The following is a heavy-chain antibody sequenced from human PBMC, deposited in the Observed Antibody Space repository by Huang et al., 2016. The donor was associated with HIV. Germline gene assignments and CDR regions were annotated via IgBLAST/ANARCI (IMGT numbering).Heavy chain of an antibody. Sequence: QVQLQESGPGLVKPSETLSLTCTVSGGSIRSNYWSWIRQPAGKGREWSGSTSYSGSTNDDASLKSRGTIFVEASQNQLSLKVNSVTAADTAVYYCAGEFSTLTGAGAADYWGQGALVTVSS. CDR2: TSYSGST. CDR3: AGEFSTLTGAGAADY. D-gene: IGHD3-10*01. V-gene: IGHV4-59*01. CDR1: GGSIRSNY. J-gene: IGHJ4*02.